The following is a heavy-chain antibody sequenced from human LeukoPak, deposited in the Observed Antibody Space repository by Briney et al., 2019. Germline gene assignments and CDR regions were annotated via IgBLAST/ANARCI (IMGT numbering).Heavy chain of an antibody. J-gene: IGHJ4*02. Sequence: GGSLRLSCAASGFTFDNYAMSWVRQAPGKGLEWVSGISGSGDSTNYADSVKGRLTISRDNSKNTLSLQMNSLRADDSAVYYCAKGYSSGWYYFDYWGQGTLVTVSS. CDR1: GFTFDNYA. CDR3: AKGYSSGWYYFDY. V-gene: IGHV3-23*01. CDR2: ISGSGDST. D-gene: IGHD6-19*01.